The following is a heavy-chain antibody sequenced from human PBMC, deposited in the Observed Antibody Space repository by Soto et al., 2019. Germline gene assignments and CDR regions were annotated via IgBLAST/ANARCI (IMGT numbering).Heavy chain of an antibody. V-gene: IGHV6-1*01. CDR2: TYYRSKWYN. J-gene: IGHJ4*02. CDR3: ARGGPAAMGSFYSIGRYEDDFVY. D-gene: IGHD2-2*01. CDR1: GDSVSSNSAA. Sequence: SQTLSLTCAISGDSVSSNSAAWNCIRQSPSRGLEWLGRTYYRSKWYNDYAVSVKSRITINPDTSKNQFSLQPNSVTPEDTAVYYCARGGPAAMGSFYSIGRYEDDFVYWCQGTLVSV.